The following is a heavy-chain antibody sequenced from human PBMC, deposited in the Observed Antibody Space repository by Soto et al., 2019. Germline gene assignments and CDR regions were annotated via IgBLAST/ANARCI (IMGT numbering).Heavy chain of an antibody. V-gene: IGHV3-30-3*01. CDR1: GFTFSSYA. Sequence: QVQLVESGGGVVQPGRSLRLSCAASGFTFSSYAMHWVRQAPGKGLEWVAVISYDGSNKYYADSVKGRFTISRDNSKNTLYLQMNSLRAEDTAVYYCARPKSSVAGTEFDYWGQGTLVTVSS. J-gene: IGHJ4*02. CDR3: ARPKSSVAGTEFDY. D-gene: IGHD6-19*01. CDR2: ISYDGSNK.